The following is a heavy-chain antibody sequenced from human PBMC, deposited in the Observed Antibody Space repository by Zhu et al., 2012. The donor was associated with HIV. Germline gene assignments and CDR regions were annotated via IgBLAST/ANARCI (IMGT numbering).Heavy chain of an antibody. D-gene: IGHD6-19*01. V-gene: IGHV4-38-2*01. J-gene: IGHJ4*02. CDR2: IYHSGSA. CDR1: IYSISSGYY. CDR3: ARLVGSDWLLGGHY. Sequence: QVQLQESGPGLVKPSETLSLTCAVSIYSISSGYYWGWIRQPPGKGLEWIGSIYHSGSAYYDPSLKSRVIISVDTSKNQFSLRLSSVTAADTAVYYCARLVGSDWLLGGHYWDQGTLVTVSS.